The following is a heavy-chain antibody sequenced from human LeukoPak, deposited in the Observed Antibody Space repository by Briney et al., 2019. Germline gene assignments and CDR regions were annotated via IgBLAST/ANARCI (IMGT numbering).Heavy chain of an antibody. CDR1: GGSFSGYY. CDR3: ASGLAAANSNAFDI. J-gene: IGHJ3*02. Sequence: SETLSLTCAVYGGSFSGYYWSWIRQPPGKGLECIGYIHYTGSTNYNPSLKTRVTMSVDTSKNQFSLKLSSVTAADTAVYFCASGLAAANSNAFDIWGQGTMVTVSS. V-gene: IGHV4-34*11. D-gene: IGHD6-13*01. CDR2: IHYTGST.